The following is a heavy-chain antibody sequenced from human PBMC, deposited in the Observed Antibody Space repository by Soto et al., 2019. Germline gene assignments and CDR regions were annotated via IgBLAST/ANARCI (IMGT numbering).Heavy chain of an antibody. D-gene: IGHD1-7*01. CDR2: IRKKVNSYTT. V-gene: IGHV3-72*01. J-gene: IGHJ4*02. Sequence: PGGSLSLSCAASGFTFSDHYMDWVRQARGKGLEWVGLIRKKVNSYTTEYAASVKGRFTISRDDSKNSLYLQMNSLKTEDTAVYYCTRVYWNSGFGDYWGQGSLVTVSS. CDR3: TRVYWNSGFGDY. CDR1: GFTFSDHY.